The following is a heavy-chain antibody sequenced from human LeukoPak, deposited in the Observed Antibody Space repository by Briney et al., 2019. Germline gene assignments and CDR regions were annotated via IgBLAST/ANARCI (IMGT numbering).Heavy chain of an antibody. CDR1: GYTFTGYY. V-gene: IGHV1-2*02. CDR3: ARDERRWLQLPYFDY. D-gene: IGHD5-24*01. J-gene: IGHJ4*02. Sequence: ASVTVSRKASGYTFTGYYMHWARSAPGQGREWMGWINPNSGGTNYAQKFQGRVTMTRDTSTSTAYMELSRLRSADTAVYYCARDERRWLQLPYFDYWGQGTLVTVSS. CDR2: INPNSGGT.